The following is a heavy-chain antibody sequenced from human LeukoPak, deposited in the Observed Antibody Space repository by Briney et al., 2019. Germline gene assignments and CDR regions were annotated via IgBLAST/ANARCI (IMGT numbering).Heavy chain of an antibody. CDR2: IYTSGST. CDR3: ARAPDWYFDL. CDR1: GGSISGGSYY. V-gene: IGHV4-61*02. J-gene: IGHJ2*01. D-gene: IGHD2-2*01. Sequence: SETLSLTCTVSGGSISGGSYYWSWIRQPAGKGLEWIGRIYTSGSTNYNPSLKSRVTISVDTSENQFSLKLSSVTAADTAVYYCARAPDWYFDLWGRGTLVTVSS.